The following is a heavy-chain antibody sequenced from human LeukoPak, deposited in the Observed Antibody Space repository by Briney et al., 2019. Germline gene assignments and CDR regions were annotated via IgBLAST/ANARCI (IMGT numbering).Heavy chain of an antibody. Sequence: PGRSLRLSCAASGFTFSSYAMHWVRQAPGKGLEWVAVISYDGSNKYYADSVKGRFTISRDNSKNTLYLQMNSLRAEDTAVYYCAREYSYGPPNYGMDVWGQGTTVTVSS. CDR2: ISYDGSNK. J-gene: IGHJ6*02. V-gene: IGHV3-30-3*01. CDR3: AREYSYGPPNYGMDV. D-gene: IGHD5-18*01. CDR1: GFTFSSYA.